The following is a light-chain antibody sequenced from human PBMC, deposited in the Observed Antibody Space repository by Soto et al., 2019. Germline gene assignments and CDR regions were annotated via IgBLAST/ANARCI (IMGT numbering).Light chain of an antibody. CDR1: SSNIGSNT. Sequence: QSVLTQSPSASGTPGQRVTISCSGSSSNIGSNTVNWYQQLPGTAPQLLMYSSNQRPSGVPDRFSGSKSGTSASLAIRGLQFEDEADYYCAAWDDSLNGYVFGSGTKVTVL. CDR2: SSN. CDR3: AAWDDSLNGYV. V-gene: IGLV1-44*01. J-gene: IGLJ1*01.